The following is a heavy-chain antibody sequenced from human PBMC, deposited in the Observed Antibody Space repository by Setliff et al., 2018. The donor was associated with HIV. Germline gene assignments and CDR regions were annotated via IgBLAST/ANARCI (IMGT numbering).Heavy chain of an antibody. CDR2: TNNDGSIT. CDR1: GFTLSDHW. J-gene: IGHJ6*02. CDR3: ARDGVNYDFWSGYSHPYYYYGMDV. V-gene: IGHV3-74*01. D-gene: IGHD3-3*01. Sequence: GGSLRLSCAASGFTLSDHWMHWVRQVPGKGLVWVSRTNNDGSITNYADFVKGRFTISRDNSKNTLYLQMNSLRAEDTAVYYCARDGVNYDFWSGYSHPYYYYGMDVWGQGTTVTVSS.